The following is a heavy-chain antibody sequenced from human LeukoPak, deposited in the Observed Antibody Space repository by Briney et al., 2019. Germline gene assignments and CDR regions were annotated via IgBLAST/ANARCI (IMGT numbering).Heavy chain of an antibody. J-gene: IGHJ6*03. D-gene: IGHD3-9*01. Sequence: GGSLRLSCAASGFTFDDNAMHWVRRAPGKGLEWFSGISWNSGSIGYADSVKGRFTISRDNAKNSLYLQMNSLRAEDTALYHCARVSLTNSYYYYYMDVWGKGTTVTVSS. CDR3: ARVSLTNSYYYYYMDV. CDR1: GFTFDDNA. CDR2: ISWNSGSI. V-gene: IGHV3-9*01.